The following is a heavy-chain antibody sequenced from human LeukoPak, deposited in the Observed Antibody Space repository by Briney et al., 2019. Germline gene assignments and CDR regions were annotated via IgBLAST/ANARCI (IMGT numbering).Heavy chain of an antibody. CDR1: GGSIKSGTYY. D-gene: IGHD5-18*01. V-gene: IGHV4-61*02. CDR2: ISTGGNT. CDR3: ARGRYSYGYDY. Sequence: SETLSLTCTVSGGSIKSGTYYWIWIRQPAGKGLEWIGRISTGGNTNYNPSLKSRVTIPIDTSKNQFSLKLTSVTAADTAVYYCARGRYSYGYDYWGQGTLVTVSS. J-gene: IGHJ4*02.